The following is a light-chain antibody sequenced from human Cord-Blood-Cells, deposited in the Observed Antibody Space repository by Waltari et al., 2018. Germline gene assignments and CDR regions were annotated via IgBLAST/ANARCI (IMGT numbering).Light chain of an antibody. CDR1: QSISSY. V-gene: IGKV1-39*01. CDR3: QQSYSTPET. CDR2: AAS. J-gene: IGKJ1*01. Sequence: DIQMTKSPSSLPASVEAKVTITCRASQSISSYLIWYQQKPGKAPKLLIYAASSLQSGVPSRFSGSGSGTDFTLTISSLQPEDFATYYCQQSYSTPETFGQGTKVEIK.